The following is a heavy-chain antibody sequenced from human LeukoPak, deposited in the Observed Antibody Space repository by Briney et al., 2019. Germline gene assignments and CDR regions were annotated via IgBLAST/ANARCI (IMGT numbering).Heavy chain of an antibody. CDR3: ARDGSGFYYYYYMDV. D-gene: IGHD6-25*01. Sequence: PGGSLRLSCAASGFTFTDYSMTWVRQAPGKGLEWVSSISTVSTYTFYSDSVKGRFTISRDNRKNTLYLQMGSLSAEDTAVYYCARDGSGFYYYYYMDVWGRGTAVTVSS. CDR2: ISTVSTYT. V-gene: IGHV3-21*01. CDR1: GFTFTDYS. J-gene: IGHJ6*03.